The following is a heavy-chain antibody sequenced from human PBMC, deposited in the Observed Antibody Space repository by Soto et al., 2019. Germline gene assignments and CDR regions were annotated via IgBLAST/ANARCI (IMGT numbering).Heavy chain of an antibody. D-gene: IGHD2-2*01. CDR1: GFTFGDSY. CDR3: AARYCSSTSCYGFGMDV. J-gene: IGHJ6*02. CDR2: ISPGSRYP. Sequence: PGGSLRLSCAGSGFTFGDSYMSWIRQAPGKGLEWLSYISPGSRYPAYADSVKGRFTISRDNSKNTLYLQMNSLRAEDTAVYYCAARYCSSTSCYGFGMDVWGQGTTVTVSS. V-gene: IGHV3-11*03.